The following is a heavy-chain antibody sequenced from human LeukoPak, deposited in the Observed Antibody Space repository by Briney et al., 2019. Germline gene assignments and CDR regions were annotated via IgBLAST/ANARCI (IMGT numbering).Heavy chain of an antibody. CDR1: GFIFNNHG. J-gene: IGHJ4*02. CDR3: TNDFWSHTTH. Sequence: GGSLRLSCAASGFIFNNHGMHWVRQAPGKGLEWVAFVQKDDSNKYYGDSVRGRFTISRDNFENMVYLQMNSLRTDDTAVYYCTNDFWSHTTHWGQGALVIVSS. D-gene: IGHD3-3*01. V-gene: IGHV3-30*02. CDR2: VQKDDSNK.